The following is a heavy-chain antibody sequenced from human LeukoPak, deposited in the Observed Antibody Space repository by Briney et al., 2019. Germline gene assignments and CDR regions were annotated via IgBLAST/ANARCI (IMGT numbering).Heavy chain of an antibody. D-gene: IGHD2-15*01. CDR2: ISSSSSYI. J-gene: IGHJ6*02. CDR3: ASCYIQRYYYYGMDV. V-gene: IGHV3-21*01. Sequence: GGSLTLSCAASGFTFSSYSMNWVRQAPGKGLEWVSSISSSSSYIYYADSVKGRFTISRDNAKNSLYLQMNSLRAEDTAVYYCASCYIQRYYYYGMDVWGQGTTVTVSS. CDR1: GFTFSSYS.